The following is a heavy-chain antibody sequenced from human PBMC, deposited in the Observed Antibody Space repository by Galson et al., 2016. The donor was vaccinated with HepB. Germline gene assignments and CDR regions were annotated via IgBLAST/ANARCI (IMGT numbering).Heavy chain of an antibody. CDR2: IWHDGSNK. Sequence: SLRLSCAASGITFNNYGMHWVRQAPGQGLEWVAIIWHDGSNKSYADTVKGRFTIIRENSKNTVYLEMNSLRAEDTAVYYCAKGSDGYNAGVDYWGRGSQVTVSA. CDR1: GITFNNYG. D-gene: IGHD5-24*01. J-gene: IGHJ4*02. V-gene: IGHV3-33*06. CDR3: AKGSDGYNAGVDY.